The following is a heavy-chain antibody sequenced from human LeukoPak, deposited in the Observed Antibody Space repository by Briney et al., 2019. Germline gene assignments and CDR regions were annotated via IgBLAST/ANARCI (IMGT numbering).Heavy chain of an antibody. CDR1: GGTFSSYA. J-gene: IGHJ4*02. D-gene: IGHD3-3*01. Sequence: SVKVSCKASGGTFSSYAISWVRQAPGQGLEWMGGIIPIFGTANYAQKFQGRVTITTDESTSTVYMELSRLRSDDTAVYYCARRFWSGYSDYWGQGTLVTVSS. CDR3: ARRFWSGYSDY. V-gene: IGHV1-69*05. CDR2: IIPIFGTA.